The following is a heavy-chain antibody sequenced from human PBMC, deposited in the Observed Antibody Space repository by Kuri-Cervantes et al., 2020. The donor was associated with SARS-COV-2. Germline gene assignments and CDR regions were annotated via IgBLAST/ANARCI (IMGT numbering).Heavy chain of an antibody. CDR1: GFNYLNYA. CDR2: ISYGGSNK. D-gene: IGHD3-16*02. J-gene: IGHJ6*04. V-gene: IGHV3-30*14. CDR3: ARSYLLDV. Sequence: GGSLRLSCTASGFNYLNYAMHWVRQAPGKGLEWVAVISYGGSNKYYADSVKGRFTISRDTSKNTFYLQMTSLRSEDTAVYYCARSYLLDVWGKGTTVTVSS.